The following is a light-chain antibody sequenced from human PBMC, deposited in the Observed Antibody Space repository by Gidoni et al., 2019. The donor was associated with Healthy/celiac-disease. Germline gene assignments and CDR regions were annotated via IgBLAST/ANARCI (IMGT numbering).Light chain of an antibody. J-gene: IGKJ3*01. Sequence: EIVMTQSPATLSVSPGERATLSCRASQSVSSNLAWYQQKPGQAPRLLIYGVSTRATGIPARFSGSGSGTEFTLTISSLQSEDFEVYYCQQYNNWPPGVTFGPGTKVDIK. CDR1: QSVSSN. CDR3: QQYNNWPPGVT. V-gene: IGKV3-15*01. CDR2: GVS.